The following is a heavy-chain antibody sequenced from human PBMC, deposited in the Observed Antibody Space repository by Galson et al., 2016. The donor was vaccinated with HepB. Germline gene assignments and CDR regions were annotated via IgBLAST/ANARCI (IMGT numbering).Heavy chain of an antibody. D-gene: IGHD2-15*01. Sequence: SVKVSCKASGAIFGTSAINWVRQAPGQGLEWMGGIIPFFNTPKYAQKFQDRVTFTADGFTNTAYMELSSLRSEDTAVYYCARPRSLHCSGGSCDNGMDIWGQGTTVTVSS. CDR2: IIPFFNTP. V-gene: IGHV1-69*13. J-gene: IGHJ6*02. CDR3: ARPRSLHCSGGSCDNGMDI. CDR1: GAIFGTSA.